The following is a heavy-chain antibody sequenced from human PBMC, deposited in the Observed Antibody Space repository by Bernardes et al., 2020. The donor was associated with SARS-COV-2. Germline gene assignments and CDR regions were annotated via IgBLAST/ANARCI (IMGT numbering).Heavy chain of an antibody. CDR2: IWYDGSNK. CDR3: ARDIAAYYGMDV. D-gene: IGHD2-21*01. V-gene: IGHV3-33*01. Sequence: GGSLRRSCAASGFTFSSYGMHWVRQAPGKGLEWVAVIWYDGSNKYYADSVKGRFTISRDNSKNTLYLQMNSLRAEDTAVYYCARDIAAYYGMDVWGQGTTVTVSS. J-gene: IGHJ6*02. CDR1: GFTFSSYG.